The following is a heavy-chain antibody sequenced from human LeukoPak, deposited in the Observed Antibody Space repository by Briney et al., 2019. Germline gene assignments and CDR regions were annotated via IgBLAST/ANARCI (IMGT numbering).Heavy chain of an antibody. CDR2: IYYSGST. J-gene: IGHJ4*02. Sequence: PGGSLRLSCEASGFTFSGYAMSWIRQPPGKGLEWIGYIYYSGSTNYNPSLKSRVTISVDTSKNQFSLKLSSVTAADTAVYYCARGLLNLRYFDWLPAEFDYWGQGTLVTVSS. CDR1: GFTFSGYA. CDR3: ARGLLNLRYFDWLPAEFDY. V-gene: IGHV4-59*01. D-gene: IGHD3-9*01.